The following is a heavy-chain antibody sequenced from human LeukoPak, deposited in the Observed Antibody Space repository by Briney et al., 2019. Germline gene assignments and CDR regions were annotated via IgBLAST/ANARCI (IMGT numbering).Heavy chain of an antibody. J-gene: IGHJ4*02. D-gene: IGHD1-1*01. CDR3: ARRLKISQGGTTDY. CDR1: GYSFNSYW. Sequence: GESLKISCKTSGYSFNSYWIGWVRQMPGKGLEWMGIIFPSDSDTRYSPSFQGQVTTSADRSITTAYLQWSSLRASDTAMCYCARRLKISQGGTTDYWGQGTLVTVSS. CDR2: IFPSDSDT. V-gene: IGHV5-51*01.